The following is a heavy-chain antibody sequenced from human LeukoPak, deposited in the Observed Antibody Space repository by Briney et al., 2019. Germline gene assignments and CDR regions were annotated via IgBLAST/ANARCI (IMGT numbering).Heavy chain of an antibody. J-gene: IGHJ4*02. V-gene: IGHV3-66*02. CDR2: IYGGGDT. CDR1: GFTVSSDY. CDR3: ARDSHKLHSSAYFYFFDY. D-gene: IGHD3-22*01. Sequence: GGSLRLSCAASGFTVSSDYMGWVRQAPGKGLEYVSIIYGGGDTFYADSVMGRFTISRDNSKNTLYLQMNSLRAEDTAVYYCARDSHKLHSSAYFYFFDYWGQGTLVSVSS.